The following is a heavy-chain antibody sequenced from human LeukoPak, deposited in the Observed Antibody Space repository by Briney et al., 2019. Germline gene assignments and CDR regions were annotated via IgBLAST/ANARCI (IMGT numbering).Heavy chain of an antibody. V-gene: IGHV4-34*01. CDR2: INHSGST. Sequence: SETLSLTCAVYGGSFSGYYWSWIRQPPGKGLEWIGEINHSGSTNYNPSLKSRVTISVDTSKNQFSLKLSSVTAADTAVYYCASSRAAGGRDRWRLFDYWGQGALVTVSS. CDR3: ASSRAAGGRDRWRLFDY. D-gene: IGHD3-16*01. J-gene: IGHJ4*02. CDR1: GGSFSGYY.